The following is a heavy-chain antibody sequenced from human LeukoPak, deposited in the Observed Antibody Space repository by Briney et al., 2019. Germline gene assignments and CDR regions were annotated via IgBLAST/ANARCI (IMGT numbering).Heavy chain of an antibody. Sequence: GGSLRLSCAASGFTFSSYGMHWVRQAPGKGLEWVAVIWYDGSNKYYADSVKGRFTISRDNSKNTLYLQMNSLRAEDTAVYYCARGPLHDSWSGYSTRNWFDPWGQGTLVTVSS. CDR3: ARGPLHDSWSGYSTRNWFDP. CDR1: GFTFSSYG. J-gene: IGHJ5*02. CDR2: IWYDGSNK. V-gene: IGHV3-33*01. D-gene: IGHD3-3*01.